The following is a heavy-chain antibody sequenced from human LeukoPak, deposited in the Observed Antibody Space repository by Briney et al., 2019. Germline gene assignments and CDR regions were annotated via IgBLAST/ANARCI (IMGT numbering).Heavy chain of an antibody. CDR2: INHSGST. CDR3: ARGGGKYGSGSPYYYYYMDV. Sequence: SETLSLTCAVYGGSFSGYYWSWIRQPPGKGLEWIGEINHSGSTNYNPSLKSRVTISVDTSKNQFSLKLSSVTAADTAVYYCARGGGKYGSGSPYYYYYMDVLGKGTTVTVSS. CDR1: GGSFSGYY. J-gene: IGHJ6*03. D-gene: IGHD3-10*01. V-gene: IGHV4-34*01.